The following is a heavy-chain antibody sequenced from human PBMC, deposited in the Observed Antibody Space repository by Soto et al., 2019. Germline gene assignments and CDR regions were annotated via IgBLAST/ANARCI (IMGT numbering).Heavy chain of an antibody. CDR3: ARLLPRGRKFDH. V-gene: IGHV4-39*01. D-gene: IGHD3-16*01. J-gene: IGHJ4*02. CDR2: ICYSGSP. CDR1: GVSITSSSYC. Sequence: SETLSLTCTVSGVSITSSSYCWGWIRQPPGKGLEWIANICYSGSPYYNPSLKSRVTTSVDTSQNELSLSLISVTTSDTAIYYCARLLPRGRKFDHWGQGTPVTVSS.